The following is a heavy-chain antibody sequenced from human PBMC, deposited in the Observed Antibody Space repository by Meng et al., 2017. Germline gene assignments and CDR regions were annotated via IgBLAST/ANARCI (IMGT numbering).Heavy chain of an antibody. D-gene: IGHD3-16*02. CDR2: ISGSGGST. CDR3: APDPNTFGGVIANY. CDR1: GFTLSSYA. Sequence: VQLGESGGGLVQPGGSLRLSCAACGFTLSSYAMSWVRQAPGKGLEWVSAISGSGGSTYYADSVKGRFTISRDNSKNTLYLQMNSLRAEDTAVYYCAPDPNTFGGVIANYWGQGTLVTVSS. V-gene: IGHV3-23*04. J-gene: IGHJ4*02.